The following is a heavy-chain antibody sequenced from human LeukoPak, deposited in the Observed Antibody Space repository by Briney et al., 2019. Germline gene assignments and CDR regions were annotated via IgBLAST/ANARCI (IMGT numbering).Heavy chain of an antibody. J-gene: IGHJ3*01. CDR3: AKGSHYYDSSGYRGFSD. CDR1: GFTFSSYS. CDR2: ISSSSSTI. Sequence: GGSLRLSCAASGFTFSSYSMLWVRQAPGKGLEWVSYISSSSSTIYYADSVKGRFTISRDNAKNSLYLQMNSLRAEDMALYYCAKGSHYYDSSGYRGFSDWGQGTMVTVSS. D-gene: IGHD3-22*01. V-gene: IGHV3-48*04.